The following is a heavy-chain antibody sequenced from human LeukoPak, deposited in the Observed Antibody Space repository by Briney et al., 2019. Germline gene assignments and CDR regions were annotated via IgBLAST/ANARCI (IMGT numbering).Heavy chain of an antibody. CDR3: AREGITGTASYFDY. J-gene: IGHJ4*02. Sequence: SETLSLTCTVSGGSVSSGGFYWTWIRQPPGKGLEWIGYIYYSGSTNYIPSLRSRLTISVDTSKNQFSLKLSSVTAADTAVYYCAREGITGTASYFDYWGQGTLVTVSS. D-gene: IGHD1-7*01. CDR1: GGSVSSGGFY. V-gene: IGHV4-61*08. CDR2: IYYSGST.